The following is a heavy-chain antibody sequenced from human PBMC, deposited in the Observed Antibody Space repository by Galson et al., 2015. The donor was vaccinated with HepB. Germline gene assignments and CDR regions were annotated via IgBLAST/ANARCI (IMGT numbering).Heavy chain of an antibody. CDR2: INPNSGGT. V-gene: IGHV1-2*05. CDR1: GYTFTAYY. D-gene: IGHD1-26*01. J-gene: IGHJ2*01. Sequence: SVKVSCKASGYTFTAYYIHWVRQAPGQGLEWMGRINPNSGGTTYAQKFQGRVAMTRDTSISTAYMELSSLRSDDTVVYYCAREVDWHFDLWGRGTLVTVSS. CDR3: AREVDWHFDL.